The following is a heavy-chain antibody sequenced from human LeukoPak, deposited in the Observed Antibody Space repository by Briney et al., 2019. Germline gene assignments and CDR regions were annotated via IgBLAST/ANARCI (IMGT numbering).Heavy chain of an antibody. CDR2: ISSSGTAE. CDR1: GFTFSDYY. CDR3: ARDLGTVTTYYYYGMDV. V-gene: IGHV3-11*01. D-gene: IGHD4-17*01. J-gene: IGHJ6*02. Sequence: PGGSLRLSCAASGFTFSDYYMTWIRQAPGKGLEWLSYISSSGTAEYYADSVKGRFTISRDNAKNSLFLQMNSLRAEDTAVYYCARDLGTVTTYYYYGMDVWGQGTTVTVSS.